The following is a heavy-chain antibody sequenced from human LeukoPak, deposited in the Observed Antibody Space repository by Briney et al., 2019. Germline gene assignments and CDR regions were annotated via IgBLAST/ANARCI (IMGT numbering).Heavy chain of an antibody. J-gene: IGHJ3*02. Sequence: GASVKVSCKASGYTFTSYYMHWVRQAPGQGLEWMGIINPSGGSTSYAQKFQGRVTMTRDTSTSTVYMELSSLRSEDTAVYYCALEGGLGDYGVGVGAFDIWGQRTMVNVSS. CDR3: ALEGGLGDYGVGVGAFDI. CDR1: GYTFTSYY. CDR2: INPSGGST. V-gene: IGHV1-46*01. D-gene: IGHD4-17*01.